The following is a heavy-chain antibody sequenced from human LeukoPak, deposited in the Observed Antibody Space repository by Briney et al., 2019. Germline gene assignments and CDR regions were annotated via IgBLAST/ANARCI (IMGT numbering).Heavy chain of an antibody. CDR2: ISAYNGNT. CDR1: GYTFTSYG. J-gene: IGHJ4*02. CDR3: ARHSYYYDSSGYYDY. D-gene: IGHD3-22*01. V-gene: IGHV1-18*01. Sequence: ASVTVSCKASGYTFTSYGISWVRQAPGQGLEWMGWISAYNGNTNYAQKLQGRVTMTTDTSTSTAYMELRGLRSDDTAVYYCARHSYYYDSSGYYDYWGQGTLVTVSS.